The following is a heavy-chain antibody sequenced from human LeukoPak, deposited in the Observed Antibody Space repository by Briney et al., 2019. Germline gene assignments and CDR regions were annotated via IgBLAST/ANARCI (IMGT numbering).Heavy chain of an antibody. D-gene: IGHD3-22*01. V-gene: IGHV3-23*01. J-gene: IGHJ4*02. CDR2: ISGSGGST. CDR1: GFTFSSYA. Sequence: GGSLRLSCAVSGFTFSSYAMSWVRQAPGKGLEWVSAISGSGGSTYYADSVKGRFTISRDNSKNTLYLQMNSLRAEDTAVYYCAKGMYYYDSSGYIIFDYWGQGTLVTVSS. CDR3: AKGMYYYDSSGYIIFDY.